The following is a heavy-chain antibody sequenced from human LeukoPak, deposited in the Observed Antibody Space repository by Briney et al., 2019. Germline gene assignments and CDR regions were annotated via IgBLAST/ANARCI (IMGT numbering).Heavy chain of an antibody. D-gene: IGHD3-9*01. Sequence: GGSLRLSCAASGFTFSSYAMHWVRQAPGKGLEWVAVISYDGSNKYYADSVKGRFTISRDNSKNTLYLQMNSLRAEDTAVYYCARADFGWYLDYWGQGTLVTVS. CDR1: GFTFSSYA. CDR3: ARADFGWYLDY. CDR2: ISYDGSNK. J-gene: IGHJ4*02. V-gene: IGHV3-30*04.